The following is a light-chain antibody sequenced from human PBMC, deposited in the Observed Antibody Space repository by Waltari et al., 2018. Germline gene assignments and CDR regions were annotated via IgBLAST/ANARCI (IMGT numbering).Light chain of an antibody. Sequence: DIQMTQSPSSLSASVGDRVTITCQASQDSTNSSHWYQQKSGKAPQLLIYDASNLETGVPSRFSGSGSGTDFTFTISSLQPEDVATYYCQQNGHPPLTFGGGTKVEIK. J-gene: IGKJ4*01. V-gene: IGKV1-33*01. CDR1: QDSTNS. CDR2: DAS. CDR3: QQNGHPPLT.